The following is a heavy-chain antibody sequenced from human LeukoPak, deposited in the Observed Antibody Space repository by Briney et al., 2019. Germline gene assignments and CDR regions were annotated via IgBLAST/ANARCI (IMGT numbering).Heavy chain of an antibody. V-gene: IGHV3-23*01. CDR2: ISGSGGST. CDR3: AKDRVIRVVVPPYKGQSDY. D-gene: IGHD2-15*01. J-gene: IGHJ4*02. Sequence: GGSLRLSCAASGFTFSSYAMSWVRQAPGKGLEWVSAISGSGGSTYYADSVKGRFTISRDNSKNTLYLQMNSLRAEDTAVYYCAKDRVIRVVVPPYKGQSDYWGQGTLVTVSS. CDR1: GFTFSSYA.